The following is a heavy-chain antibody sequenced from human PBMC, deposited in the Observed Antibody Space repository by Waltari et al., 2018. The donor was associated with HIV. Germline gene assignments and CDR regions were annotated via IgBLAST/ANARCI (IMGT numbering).Heavy chain of an antibody. V-gene: IGHV3-23*04. Sequence: EVELVESGGGLIQPGGSLRLSCAASGFIFRSYVMNWVRQAPGKGLEWVSSISGSGGSTYYTDSVRGRFTISRDNSRNTLYLQMNTLSTEDTAVYLCAKDHVGYDVNSAIHPWYFDVWGRGTRVTVSS. CDR2: ISGSGGST. CDR3: AKDHVGYDVNSAIHPWYFDV. CDR1: GFIFRSYV. D-gene: IGHD5-12*01. J-gene: IGHJ2*01.